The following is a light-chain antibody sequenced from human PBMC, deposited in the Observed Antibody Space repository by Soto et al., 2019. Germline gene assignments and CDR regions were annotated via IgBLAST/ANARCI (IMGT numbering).Light chain of an antibody. CDR3: QQYGSSPTWT. J-gene: IGKJ1*01. CDR2: GAP. CDR1: QSVSSSY. Sequence: ETALTQSPGTLSLSPGERATLSCRASQSVSSSYLAWYQQKPGQAPRPLIYGAPSRATGLPDRFSGSGSGTDFTLTISRLEPEDFAVYYCQQYGSSPTWTFGQGTKVDSK. V-gene: IGKV3-20*01.